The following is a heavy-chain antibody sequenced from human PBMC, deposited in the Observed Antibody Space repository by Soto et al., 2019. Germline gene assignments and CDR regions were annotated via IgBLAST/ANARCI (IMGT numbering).Heavy chain of an antibody. J-gene: IGHJ6*02. CDR3: ARMPSGYYPKSYYYYGMDV. Sequence: SETLSLTCTVSGGSISSSSYYWGWIRQPPGKGLEWIGSIYYSGSTYYNPSLKSRVTISVNTSKNQLFLKLSSVTAADTAVYYCARMPSGYYPKSYYYYGMDVWGQGTTVTVSS. CDR1: GGSISSSSYY. D-gene: IGHD3-22*01. CDR2: IYYSGST. V-gene: IGHV4-39*01.